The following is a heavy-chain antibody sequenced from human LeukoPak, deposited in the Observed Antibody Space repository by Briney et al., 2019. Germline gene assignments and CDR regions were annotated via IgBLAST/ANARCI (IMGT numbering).Heavy chain of an antibody. V-gene: IGHV4-31*03. J-gene: IGHJ2*01. CDR1: GGSINSGGYY. CDR2: IYYSGST. Sequence: SQTLSLTCTVSGGSINSGGYYWSWIRQHPGKGLEWIGYIYYSGSTYYNPSLQSRVTISMDTSKNQFSLELSSVTAADTAVYYCARRAPSAGYFDLWGRGTLVTVSS. CDR3: ARRAPSAGYFDL.